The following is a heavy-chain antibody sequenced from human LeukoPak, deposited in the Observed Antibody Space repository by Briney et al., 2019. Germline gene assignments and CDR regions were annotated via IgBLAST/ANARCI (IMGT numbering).Heavy chain of an antibody. V-gene: IGHV3-7*01. D-gene: IGHD6-13*01. CDR1: GFTFSTYW. J-gene: IGHJ4*02. Sequence: PGGSLRLSCAASGFTFSTYWMSWVRQAPGKGLEWVANTKQDGSEENYVDSVKGRFTISRDNAKNSLYLQMNSLRAEDTAVYYCARDSHSSSWYQDYWGQGTLVTVSS. CDR3: ARDSHSSSWYQDY. CDR2: TKQDGSEE.